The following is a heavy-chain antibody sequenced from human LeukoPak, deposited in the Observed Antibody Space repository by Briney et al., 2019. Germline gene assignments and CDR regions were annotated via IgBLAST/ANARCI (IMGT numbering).Heavy chain of an antibody. CDR3: SRRGSSGRLSVGF. V-gene: IGHV3-73*01. CDR2: IRSKANSYAT. D-gene: IGHD6-19*01. CDR1: GFTFSGSA. Sequence: GVSLRLSCAASGFTFSGSAMRWVRQASGKGLEWVGRIRSKANSYATTYAASVKGRFTVSRSDTKNTPHLQMNSPKTEDTATCYCSRRGSSGRLSVGFWGQGTLVTVPS. J-gene: IGHJ4*02.